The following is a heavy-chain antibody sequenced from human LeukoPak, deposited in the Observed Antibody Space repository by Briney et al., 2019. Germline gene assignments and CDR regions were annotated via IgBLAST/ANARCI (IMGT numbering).Heavy chain of an antibody. J-gene: IGHJ3*02. D-gene: IGHD2-2*02. V-gene: IGHV4-30-2*01. CDR2: IYHSGST. CDR3: ARDVEGIVVVPAAIPNAFDI. Sequence: SQTLSLTCTISGGSISSGGYYWSWIRQPPGQGLEWIGYIYHSGSTYYNPSLKSRATISVDRSKNQFSLKLSSVTAADTAVYYCARDVEGIVVVPAAIPNAFDIWGQGTMVTVSS. CDR1: GGSISSGGYY.